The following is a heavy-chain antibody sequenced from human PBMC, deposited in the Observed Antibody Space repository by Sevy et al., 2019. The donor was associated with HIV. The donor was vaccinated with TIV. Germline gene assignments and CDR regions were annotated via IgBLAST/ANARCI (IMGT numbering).Heavy chain of an antibody. J-gene: IGHJ4*02. D-gene: IGHD2-15*01. CDR1: GASISSYF. V-gene: IGHV4-59*01. Sequence: SETLSLTCNVSGASISSYFWSWFRQPPGKGLEWIGHIYYSGSSEYNPSLRRRVTISIDTSKKYLSMKLTSVTAADTAVYYCARDSAVVPRALVYWGQGTLVTVSS. CDR3: ARDSAVVPRALVY. CDR2: IYYSGSS.